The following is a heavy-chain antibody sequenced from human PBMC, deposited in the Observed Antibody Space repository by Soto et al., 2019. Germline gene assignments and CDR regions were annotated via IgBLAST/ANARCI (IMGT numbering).Heavy chain of an antibody. J-gene: IGHJ4*02. CDR1: GFTFSIHE. D-gene: IGHD6-19*01. CDR3: AREGRVGGIDY. V-gene: IGHV3-48*03. CDR2: ISSIGVAT. Sequence: GGSLRLSCAASGFTFSIHEMNWVRQAPGKGLEWVSYISSIGVATYYADSVKGRFTISRDNAKNSLYLQMNSLRAEDTAVYYCAREGRVGGIDYWGQGTPVTVPS.